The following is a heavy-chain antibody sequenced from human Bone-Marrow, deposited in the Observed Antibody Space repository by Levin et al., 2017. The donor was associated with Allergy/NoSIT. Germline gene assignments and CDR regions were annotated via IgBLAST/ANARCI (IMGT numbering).Heavy chain of an antibody. Sequence: PGGSLRLSCAASGFPFNSYNINWVRQAPGKGLEWISHITADSRTIHYADSVKGRFTVSRDNAKNSLFLQMNSLRDEDTAVYYCATGTYLIDYWGQGILVTVSS. V-gene: IGHV3-48*02. D-gene: IGHD2-21*01. CDR1: GFPFNSYN. J-gene: IGHJ4*02. CDR3: ATGTYLIDY. CDR2: ITADSRTI.